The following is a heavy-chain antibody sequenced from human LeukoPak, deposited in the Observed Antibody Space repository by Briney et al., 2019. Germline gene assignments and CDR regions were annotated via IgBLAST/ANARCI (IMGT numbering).Heavy chain of an antibody. V-gene: IGHV3-23*01. Sequence: GGSLRLSCAASGFTFTSYSMNWVRQAPGKGLEWVSTISGSGGSTYYADSVKGRFTISRDNSKNTLYLQMNSLRAEDTAVYYCAKEGASSGWYYYYYGMDVWGQGTTVTVSS. CDR1: GFTFTSYS. J-gene: IGHJ6*02. D-gene: IGHD6-19*01. CDR2: ISGSGGST. CDR3: AKEGASSGWYYYYYGMDV.